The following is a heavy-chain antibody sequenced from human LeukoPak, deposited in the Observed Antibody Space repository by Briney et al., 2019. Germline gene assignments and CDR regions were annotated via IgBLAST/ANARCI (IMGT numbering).Heavy chain of an antibody. Sequence: SQTLSLTCTVSGGSISSGGYYWSWIRQPPGKGLEWIGYIYHSGSTYYSPSLKSRVTISVDRSKNQFSLKLSSVTAADTAVYYCARGLVVPAAKDYWGQGTLVTVSS. J-gene: IGHJ4*02. CDR2: IYHSGST. CDR3: ARGLVVPAAKDY. CDR1: GGSISSGGYY. V-gene: IGHV4-30-2*01. D-gene: IGHD2-2*01.